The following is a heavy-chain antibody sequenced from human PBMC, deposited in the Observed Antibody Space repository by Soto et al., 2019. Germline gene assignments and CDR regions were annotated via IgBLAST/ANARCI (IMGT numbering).Heavy chain of an antibody. Sequence: QVQLQESGPGLVKPSQTLSLTCTVSGGSISSTISYWSWIRQHPGEGPEWIGYIYYTGNTYYNPSLKSRVIISVDTSENQFSLKVTYVTVADTAVYYCAREGGSGVDYWGQGALVTVSS. V-gene: IGHV4-31*03. CDR3: AREGGSGVDY. D-gene: IGHD3-16*01. CDR2: IYYTGNT. J-gene: IGHJ4*02. CDR1: GGSISSTISY.